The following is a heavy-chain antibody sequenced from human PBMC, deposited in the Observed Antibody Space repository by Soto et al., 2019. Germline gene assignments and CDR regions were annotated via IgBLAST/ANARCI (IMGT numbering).Heavy chain of an antibody. V-gene: IGHV1-2*04. CDR3: ARTYENYDAFDI. D-gene: IGHD1-7*01. CDR1: GYTFTGYY. Sequence: VSCKASGYTFTGYYMHWVRQAPGQGLEWMGWINPNSGGTNYEKKFQGWVTMTRETSISTAYMELSRLRSDDTAVYYCARTYENYDAFDIWGQGTMVTVSS. CDR2: INPNSGGT. J-gene: IGHJ3*02.